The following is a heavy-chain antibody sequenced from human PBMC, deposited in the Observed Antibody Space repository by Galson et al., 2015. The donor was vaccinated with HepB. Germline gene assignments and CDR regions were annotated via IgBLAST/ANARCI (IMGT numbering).Heavy chain of an antibody. CDR1: GGSFSDYY. D-gene: IGHD4-17*01. V-gene: IGHV4-34*01. J-gene: IGHJ4*02. CDR3: ARGGITVTMLRY. Sequence: SETLSLTCAVYGGSFSDYYWSWIRQPPGKGLEWIGEINQSGSTKYNPSLKSRVTISEDTSKNQFSLKLSSVTAADTAVYYCARGGITVTMLRYWGQGTLVTVSS. CDR2: INQSGST.